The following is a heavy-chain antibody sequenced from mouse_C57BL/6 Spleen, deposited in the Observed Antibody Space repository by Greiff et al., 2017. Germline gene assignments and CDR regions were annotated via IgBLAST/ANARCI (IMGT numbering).Heavy chain of an antibody. Sequence: VQLMESGAELARPGASVKLSCKASGYTFTSYGISWVKQRTGQGLEWIGEIYPRSGNTYYNEKFKGKATLTADKSSSTAYMELRSLTSEDSAVYFCARSGYGSSHPYAMDYWGQGTSVTVSS. V-gene: IGHV1-81*01. D-gene: IGHD1-1*01. J-gene: IGHJ4*01. CDR1: GYTFTSYG. CDR3: ARSGYGSSHPYAMDY. CDR2: IYPRSGNT.